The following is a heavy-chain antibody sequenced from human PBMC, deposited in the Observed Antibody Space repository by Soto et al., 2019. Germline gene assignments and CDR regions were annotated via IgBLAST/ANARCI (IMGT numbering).Heavy chain of an antibody. CDR1: GGSISSYY. J-gene: IGHJ4*02. Sequence: SETLSLTCTVSGGSISSYYWSWIRQPPGKGLEWIGYIYYSGSTNYNPSLKSRVTISVDTSKNKFSLKLSSVTAADTAVYDCARYRGGSFYFDYWGQGTLVTVSS. CDR2: IYYSGST. V-gene: IGHV4-59*01. CDR3: ARYRGGSFYFDY. D-gene: IGHD1-26*01.